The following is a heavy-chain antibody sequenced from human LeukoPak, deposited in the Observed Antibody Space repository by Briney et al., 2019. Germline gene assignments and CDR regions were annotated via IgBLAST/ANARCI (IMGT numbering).Heavy chain of an antibody. J-gene: IGHJ6*03. D-gene: IGHD5-18*01. CDR2: LAYDGSAE. Sequence: GGSLRLSCAASVFTLSSFGMHWVRQAPGNGLEGVAVLAYDGSAEYYADSVKGRFTISRDNSKNTLYPQMNSLTAEDVAVYYCAKGRGYSYLPESMDVWGKGTTVTVSS. V-gene: IGHV3-30*18. CDR1: VFTLSSFG. CDR3: AKGRGYSYLPESMDV.